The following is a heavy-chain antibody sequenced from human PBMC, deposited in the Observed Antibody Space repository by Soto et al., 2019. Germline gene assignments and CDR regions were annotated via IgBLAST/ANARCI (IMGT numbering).Heavy chain of an antibody. J-gene: IGHJ4*02. V-gene: IGHV1-18*01. D-gene: IGHD3-22*01. Sequence: QVQLVQSGAEVKKPGASVKVSCKASGYTFTSYGISWVRQAPGQGLEWMGWISAYNGNTNYAQKLQGRVTMTTDTSXSXXYMERRSLRSDDTAVYYCARERTYYDSSGYNPIDYWGQGTLVTVSS. CDR1: GYTFTSYG. CDR3: ARERTYYDSSGYNPIDY. CDR2: ISAYNGNT.